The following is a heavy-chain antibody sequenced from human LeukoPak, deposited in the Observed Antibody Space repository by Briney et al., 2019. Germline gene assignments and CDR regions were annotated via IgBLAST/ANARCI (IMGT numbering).Heavy chain of an antibody. CDR2: MNPNSGNT. J-gene: IGHJ3*02. CDR1: GYTFTSYD. Sequence: ASVKVSCKASGYTFTSYDINWVRQATGQGLEWMGWMNPNSGNTGYAQKFQGRVTMTRNTSISTAYMELSSLRSEDTAVYYCATEVGDCSGGSCYHAFDIWGQGTMVTVSS. CDR3: ATEVGDCSGGSCYHAFDI. D-gene: IGHD2-15*01. V-gene: IGHV1-8*01.